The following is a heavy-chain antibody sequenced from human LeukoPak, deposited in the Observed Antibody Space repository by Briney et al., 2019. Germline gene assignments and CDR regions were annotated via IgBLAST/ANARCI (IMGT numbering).Heavy chain of an antibody. CDR3: ARAVYYYDSSGFQSDAFDI. J-gene: IGHJ3*02. V-gene: IGHV3-7*01. Sequence: GGSLRLSCAASGFTFSSYWMSWVRQAPGKGLEWVANIKQDGSEKYYVDSVKGRFTISRDNAKNSLYLQMNSLRAEDTAVYYCARAVYYYDSSGFQSDAFDIWGQGTMVTVSS. D-gene: IGHD3-22*01. CDR2: IKQDGSEK. CDR1: GFTFSSYW.